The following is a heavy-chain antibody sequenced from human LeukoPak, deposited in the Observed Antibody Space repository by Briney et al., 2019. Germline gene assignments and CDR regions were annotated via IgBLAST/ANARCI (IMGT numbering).Heavy chain of an antibody. J-gene: IGHJ4*02. D-gene: IGHD2-2*01. CDR3: ATPGPAAMRVFRY. CDR1: GYTLTELS. Sequence: ASVKVSCKVSGYTLTELSMRWVRQAPGKGLEWMGGFDPEDGETIYAQKFQGRVTMTEDTSTDTAYMELSSLRSEDTAVYYCATPGPAAMRVFRYWGQGTLVTVSS. CDR2: FDPEDGET. V-gene: IGHV1-24*01.